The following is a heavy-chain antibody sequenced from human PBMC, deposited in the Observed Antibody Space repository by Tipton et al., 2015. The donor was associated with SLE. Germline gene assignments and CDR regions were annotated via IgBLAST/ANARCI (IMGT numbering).Heavy chain of an antibody. CDR1: GFTFDDYA. V-gene: IGHV3-9*01. CDR2: IRWNSGSI. CDR3: AKDSRRPYCSGCSCFNYIDY. Sequence: SLRLSCAASGFTFDDYAMHWVRQAPGKGLEWVSGIRWNSGSIGYADSVKGRFTISRDNAKNSLYLQMNSLRAEDTALYYCAKDSRRPYCSGCSCFNYIDYWGLRTLVIVSS. D-gene: IGHD2-15*01. J-gene: IGHJ4*02.